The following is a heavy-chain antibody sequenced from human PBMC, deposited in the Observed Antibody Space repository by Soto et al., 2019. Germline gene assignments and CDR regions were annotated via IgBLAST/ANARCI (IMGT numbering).Heavy chain of an antibody. V-gene: IGHV1-2*02. CDR1: GYSFTGYY. CDR3: ARGDYWTGGYPFHYFDY. Sequence: HLVQSGAEVKRPGASLKVSCKASGYSFTGYYIHWVRQAPGQGLEWMGWINPDSGATNYAQNFQGRVTLTSDTSISTASMDLTSLTSDDTAVYYCARGDYWTGGYPFHYFDYWGQGTLVIVSS. CDR2: INPDSGAT. J-gene: IGHJ4*02. D-gene: IGHD2-8*02.